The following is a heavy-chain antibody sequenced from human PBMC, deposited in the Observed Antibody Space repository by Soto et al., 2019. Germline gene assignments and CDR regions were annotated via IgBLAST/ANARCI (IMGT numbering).Heavy chain of an antibody. CDR1: GGTFSSYA. CDR2: IIPIFGTA. D-gene: IGHD3-3*01. Sequence: SVKVSCKASGGTFSSYAISWVRQAPGQGLEWMGGIIPIFGTANYAQNFQGRVTITADKSTSTAYMELSSLRSEDTAVYYCAKRITISLYFDYWGQGTLVTVSS. CDR3: AKRITISLYFDY. V-gene: IGHV1-69*06. J-gene: IGHJ4*02.